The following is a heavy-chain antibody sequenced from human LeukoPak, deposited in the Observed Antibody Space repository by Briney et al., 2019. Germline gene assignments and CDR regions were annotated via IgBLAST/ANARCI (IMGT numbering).Heavy chain of an antibody. V-gene: IGHV4-39*01. Sequence: PSETLSLTCAVSGGSISSSNYYWGWIRQSPGKDLEWDGTIYYTGSTYYNPSLRSRVTISVDTSKNQFSLQLSSVTAADTAVYYCASYLYSSGWWEEYFDYWGQGTLVTVSS. J-gene: IGHJ4*02. CDR2: IYYTGST. CDR1: GGSISSSNYY. CDR3: ASYLYSSGWWEEYFDY. D-gene: IGHD6-19*01.